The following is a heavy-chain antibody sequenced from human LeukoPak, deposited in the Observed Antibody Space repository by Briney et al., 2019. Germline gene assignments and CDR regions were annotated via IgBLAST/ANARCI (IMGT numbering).Heavy chain of an antibody. D-gene: IGHD4-23*01. CDR3: ANSYDGKIVPFDN. Sequence: SETLSLTCTVSGGSNSSYYWSWIRQPAGKGLEWIGRIQTSGSTNYNPSLKSRVTMSVDTSKNQFSLKLNSVTAADTAVYYCANSYDGKIVPFDNWGQGNLVTVSS. J-gene: IGHJ4*02. CDR2: IQTSGST. V-gene: IGHV4-4*07. CDR1: GGSNSSYY.